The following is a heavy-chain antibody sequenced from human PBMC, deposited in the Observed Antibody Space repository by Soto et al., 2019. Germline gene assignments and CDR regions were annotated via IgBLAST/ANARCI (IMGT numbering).Heavy chain of an antibody. CDR2: IYTGGST. V-gene: IGHV3-66*01. J-gene: IGHJ4*02. CDR1: GFTVSSNY. D-gene: IGHD3-10*01. Sequence: EVQLVESGGGLVQPGGSLRLSCAASGFTVSSNYMNWVRQAPGKGLEWVSVIYTGGSTYYADSVKDRFTISRDNSKNTLYLQMTSLRAEDTAVYYCARGEGIRGVTPFDYWGQGTLVTVSS. CDR3: ARGEGIRGVTPFDY.